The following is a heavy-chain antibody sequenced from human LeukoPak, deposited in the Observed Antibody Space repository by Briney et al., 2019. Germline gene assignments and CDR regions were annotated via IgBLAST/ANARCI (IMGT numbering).Heavy chain of an antibody. Sequence: PGGSLRLSCAASGFTFTKSALRWVRQAPGKGLEWVAVIAYDGVNTYFADSVRGRFTISRDNSKNTLYLEMNSLRPDDTGLYYCARDFDSDGYWVGPLDSWGQGTLVTVSS. CDR2: IAYDGVNT. V-gene: IGHV3-30*04. CDR3: ARDFDSDGYWVGPLDS. CDR1: GFTFTKSA. J-gene: IGHJ4*02. D-gene: IGHD3-22*01.